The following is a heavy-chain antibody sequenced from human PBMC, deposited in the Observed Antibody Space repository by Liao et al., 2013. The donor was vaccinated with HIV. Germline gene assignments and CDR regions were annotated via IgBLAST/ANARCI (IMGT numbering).Heavy chain of an antibody. Sequence: QVQLQESAPGLVKPSETLSLTCTVSGGSISTHYWSWIRQPAGKGLEWIGHTYSSGSANYNPSLWSRVTMSLDTSKNRFSLNLKSVTAADTAVYFCARGLYYYDSRSYLNWYVRSMGRGTLVTVSS. V-gene: IGHV4-4*07. J-gene: IGHJ2*01. CDR3: ARGLYYYDSRSYLNWYVRS. CDR1: GGSISTHY. CDR2: TYSSGSA. D-gene: IGHD3-22*01.